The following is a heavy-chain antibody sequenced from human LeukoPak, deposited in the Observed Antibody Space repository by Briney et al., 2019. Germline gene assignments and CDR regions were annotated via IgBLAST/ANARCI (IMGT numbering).Heavy chain of an antibody. J-gene: IGHJ4*02. CDR3: ARQGYTVSYYFLDY. Sequence: SETLSLTCDVSGGSVRSYWWGWVRQPAGKGLEWLGRIYSTGSTRFNPSLKSRLTLSIDASTNQFSLKLTSVTAADTAVYFCARQGYTVSYYFLDYWSQGTLVTVSS. V-gene: IGHV4-4*07. CDR1: GGSVRSYW. D-gene: IGHD1-26*01. CDR2: IYSTGST.